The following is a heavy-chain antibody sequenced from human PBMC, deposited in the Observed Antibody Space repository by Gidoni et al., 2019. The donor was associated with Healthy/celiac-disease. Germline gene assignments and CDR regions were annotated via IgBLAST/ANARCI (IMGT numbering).Heavy chain of an antibody. D-gene: IGHD6-19*01. J-gene: IGHJ6*02. V-gene: IGHV3-30*01. CDR2: ISYDGSNK. CDR1: GFTFSSYA. Sequence: QVQLVEPGGGVVQPGRSLRLSCEASGFTFSSYAMHWVRQAPGKGLEWVAVISYDGSNKYYADSVNGRFTISRDNSKNTLYLQMNSLRAEDTAVYYCARDLGIAVAGTGGMDVWGQGTTVTVSS. CDR3: ARDLGIAVAGTGGMDV.